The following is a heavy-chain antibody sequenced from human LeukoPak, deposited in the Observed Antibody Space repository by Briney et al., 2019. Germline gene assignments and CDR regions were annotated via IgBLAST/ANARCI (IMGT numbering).Heavy chain of an antibody. CDR2: IWYDGSNK. CDR1: GFTFSSYG. J-gene: IGHJ4*02. V-gene: IGHV3-30*02. Sequence: GGSLRLSCAASGFTFSSYGMHWVRQAPGKGPEWGAVIWYDGSNKYYADSVKGRFTISRDNSKNTLYLQMNSLRAEDTAVYYCATLDSSGYFPFDYWGQGTLVTVSS. D-gene: IGHD3-22*01. CDR3: ATLDSSGYFPFDY.